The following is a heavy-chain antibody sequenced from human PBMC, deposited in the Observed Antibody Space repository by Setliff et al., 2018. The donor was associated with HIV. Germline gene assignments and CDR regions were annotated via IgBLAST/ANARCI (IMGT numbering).Heavy chain of an antibody. CDR2: ISSSSSYI. CDR3: ARSPYGDYGLDY. D-gene: IGHD4-17*01. CDR1: GFTFTDYT. Sequence: GGSLRLSCAASGFTFTDYTMNWVRQAPGKGLEWVSPISSSSSYIYYADSVKGRFTISRDNAKNSLYLQMNTLRAEDTAVYFCARSPYGDYGLDYWGQGTLVTVSS. V-gene: IGHV3-21*01. J-gene: IGHJ4*02.